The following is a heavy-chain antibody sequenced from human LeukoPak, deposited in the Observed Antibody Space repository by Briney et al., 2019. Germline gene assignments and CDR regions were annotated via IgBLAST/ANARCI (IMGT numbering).Heavy chain of an antibody. V-gene: IGHV3-9*03. CDR3: AKGPDYDILTPIDY. CDR1: GFTFSNAW. Sequence: GGSLRLSCADSGFTFSNAWMSWVRQAPGKGLEWVSGISWNSGRRGYADSVKGRFTISRDNAKTSLYLQMNSLRAEDMALYYCAKGPDYDILTPIDYWGQGTLVTVSS. CDR2: ISWNSGRR. D-gene: IGHD3-9*01. J-gene: IGHJ4*02.